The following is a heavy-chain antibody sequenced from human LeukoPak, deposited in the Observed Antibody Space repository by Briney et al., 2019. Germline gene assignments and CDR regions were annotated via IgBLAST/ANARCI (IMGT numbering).Heavy chain of an antibody. V-gene: IGHV3-20*04. CDR1: GFTFDEYG. D-gene: IGHD3-10*01. CDR2: ISRNGGST. CDR3: VRSITMFQH. J-gene: IGHJ1*01. Sequence: GGSLRLSCAASGFTFDEYGMTWVRHAPGQGLEWVSGISRNGGSTVYADSVKGRFTISRDNVKNYLFLQMNSLRAEDTALYYCVRSITMFQHWGQGTLVTVSS.